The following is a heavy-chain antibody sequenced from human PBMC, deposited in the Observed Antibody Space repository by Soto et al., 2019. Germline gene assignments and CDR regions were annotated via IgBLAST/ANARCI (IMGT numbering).Heavy chain of an antibody. CDR1: GFTFGGYS. CDR3: VREDILGARSFDY. CDR2: ISSLSSPR. Sequence: LRLSCAASGFTFGGYSMNWVRQAPGKGLEWISYISSLSSPRYYAESVEGRFIISRDNAKNSLYLQMNSLRDEDTAVYFCVREDILGARSFDYWGQGTRVTVSS. D-gene: IGHD1-26*01. V-gene: IGHV3-48*02. J-gene: IGHJ4*02.